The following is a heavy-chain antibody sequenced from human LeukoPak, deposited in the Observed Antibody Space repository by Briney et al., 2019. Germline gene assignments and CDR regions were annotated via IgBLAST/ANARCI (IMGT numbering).Heavy chain of an antibody. V-gene: IGHV4-39*07. J-gene: IGHJ4*02. CDR1: GVSISSGSNY. D-gene: IGHD3-22*01. CDR2: IYSSGST. CDR3: ARDERYDSSGYPFDY. Sequence: PSETLSLTCSVSGVSISSGSNYWGWIRQPPGKTLEWIGSIYSSGSTYYNPSLKSRVIILFDTAKDHFSLNLSSVTAADTAVYYCARDERYDSSGYPFDYWGQGTLVTVSS.